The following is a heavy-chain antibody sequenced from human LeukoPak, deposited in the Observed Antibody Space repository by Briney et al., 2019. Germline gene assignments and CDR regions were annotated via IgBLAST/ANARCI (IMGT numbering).Heavy chain of an antibody. CDR2: IYYSGGT. V-gene: IGHV4-59*01. Sequence: SETLSLTCTVSGGSISSYYWSWIRQPPGKGLEWIGYIYYSGGTNYNPSLKSRVTISVDTSKNQFSLKLSSVTAADTAVYYCARDHPGYCTNGVCYSDAFDIWGQGTMVTVSS. D-gene: IGHD2-8*01. J-gene: IGHJ3*02. CDR1: GGSISSYY. CDR3: ARDHPGYCTNGVCYSDAFDI.